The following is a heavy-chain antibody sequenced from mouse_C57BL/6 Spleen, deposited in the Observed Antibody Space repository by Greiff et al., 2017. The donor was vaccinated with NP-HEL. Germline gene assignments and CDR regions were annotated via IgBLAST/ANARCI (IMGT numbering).Heavy chain of an antibody. Sequence: DVMLVESEGGLVQPGSSMKLSCTASGFTFSDYYMAWVRQVPGKGLEWVANINYDGSSHYYLDSLKSRFIISRENAKNMLYLQMSSLKSEDTATDYCASEGVTPRAMYYWGQGTSVTVSS. CDR1: GFTFSDYY. CDR2: INYDGSSH. V-gene: IGHV5-16*01. D-gene: IGHD2-2*01. J-gene: IGHJ4*01. CDR3: ASEGVTPRAMYY.